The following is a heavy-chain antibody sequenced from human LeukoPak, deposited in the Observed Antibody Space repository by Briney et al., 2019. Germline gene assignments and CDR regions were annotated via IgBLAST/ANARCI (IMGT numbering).Heavy chain of an antibody. CDR1: GGSISTTGYY. CDR3: ARGRGFINRWFDP. V-gene: IGHV4-39*07. CDR2: IYYSGST. Sequence: SETLSLTCTVSGGSISTTGYYWGWIRQPPGKGLEWIGNIYYSGSTYYNPSLNSRLTISVDTSKNQFSLKLSSVTAADTAVYYCARGRGFINRWFDPWGQGTLVTVSS. J-gene: IGHJ5*02.